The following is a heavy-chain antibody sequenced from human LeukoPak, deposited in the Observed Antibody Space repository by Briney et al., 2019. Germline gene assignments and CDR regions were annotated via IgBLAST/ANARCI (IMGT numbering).Heavy chain of an antibody. CDR2: TYYRSEWHN. CDR1: GDSVSSNSAA. D-gene: IGHD6-13*01. V-gene: IGHV6-1*01. J-gene: IGHJ5*02. CDR3: ARELAASSWYVRPTNNWFDP. Sequence: SQTLSLTCAISGDSVSSNSAAWNWIRQSPSRGLEWLGRTYYRSEWHNDYAVSVKSRMTINPDTSKNQFSLQLNSVTPEDTAVYYCARELAASSWYVRPTNNWFDPWGQGTLVTVSS.